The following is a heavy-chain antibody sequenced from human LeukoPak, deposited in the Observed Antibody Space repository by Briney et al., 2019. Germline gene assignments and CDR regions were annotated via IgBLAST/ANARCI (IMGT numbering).Heavy chain of an antibody. CDR2: ISSSSSYI. V-gene: IGHV3-21*01. Sequence: PGGSLRLSCAASGFTFSSYSMNWVRQAPGKGLEWVSSISSSSSYIYYADSLKGRFTISRDNSKNTLYLQMNSLRAEDTAVYYCAREREMATLFDSFDYWGQGTLVTVSS. CDR1: GFTFSSYS. D-gene: IGHD5-24*01. CDR3: AREREMATLFDSFDY. J-gene: IGHJ4*02.